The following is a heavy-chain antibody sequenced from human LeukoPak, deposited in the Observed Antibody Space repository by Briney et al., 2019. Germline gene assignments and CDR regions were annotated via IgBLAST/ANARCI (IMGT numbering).Heavy chain of an antibody. CDR1: GFTFSKDD. Sequence: QSGGSLRLSCAASGFTFSKDDFHWVRQAPGKWLEWVAAIGVTGDTYYAASVKGRFTISREDAANSLYLQMRSLGAGDTALYYCTKEFCGSRDACAGGSYYDFWGRGALVTVSS. D-gene: IGHD2-15*01. CDR3: TKEFCGSRDACAGGSYYDF. CDR2: IGVTGDT. J-gene: IGHJ2*01. V-gene: IGHV3-13*01.